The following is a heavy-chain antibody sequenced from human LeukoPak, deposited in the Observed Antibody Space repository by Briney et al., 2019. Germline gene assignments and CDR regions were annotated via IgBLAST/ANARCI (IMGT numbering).Heavy chain of an antibody. CDR2: IYHSGRT. D-gene: IGHD2-2*01. J-gene: IGHJ6*03. CDR3: ARGRTGYQLLPTKKNYSYYYVDV. Sequence: SETLSLTCAVSGGSISSSNWWSWVRQPPGKGLEWIGEIYHSGRTNYTPSLKSRVTISVDKSKNQLSLKLSSVTAADTAMYFCARGRTGYQLLPTKKNYSYYYVDVWGKGTSVTVSS. CDR1: GGSISSSNW. V-gene: IGHV4-4*02.